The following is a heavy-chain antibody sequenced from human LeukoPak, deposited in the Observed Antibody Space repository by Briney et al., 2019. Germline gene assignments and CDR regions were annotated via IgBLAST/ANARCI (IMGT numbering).Heavy chain of an antibody. J-gene: IGHJ4*02. D-gene: IGHD3-22*01. Sequence: PSETLSLTCTVSGGSISSYYWSWIRQPPGKGLEWIGYIYYSGSTNYNPSLKSRVTISVDTSKNQFSLKLSSVTAADTAVYYCARSRLYYDSSGYYDYWGQGTLVTVSS. V-gene: IGHV4-59*01. CDR3: ARSRLYYDSSGYYDY. CDR1: GGSISSYY. CDR2: IYYSGST.